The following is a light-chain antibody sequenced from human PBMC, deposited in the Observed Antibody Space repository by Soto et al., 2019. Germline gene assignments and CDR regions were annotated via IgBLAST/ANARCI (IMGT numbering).Light chain of an antibody. CDR3: SSYTSSTTLV. CDR1: SSDVGGYNF. J-gene: IGLJ1*01. V-gene: IGLV2-14*01. CDR2: DVS. Sequence: QSVLTQPASVSGSPGQSITISCTGTSSDVGGYNFVSWYQQHPGKAPKLMIYDVSDRPSGVSNRFSASKSGNTASLTISGLQAEDEADCYCSSYTSSTTLVFGTGTKVTVL.